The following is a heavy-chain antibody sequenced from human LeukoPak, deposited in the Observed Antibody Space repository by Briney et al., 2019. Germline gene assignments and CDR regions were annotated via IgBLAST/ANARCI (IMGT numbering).Heavy chain of an antibody. D-gene: IGHD2-15*01. V-gene: IGHV3-48*03. CDR2: ISGSGSTI. J-gene: IGHJ4*02. Sequence: GGSLRLSCAASGFTFSSYEMNWVRQAPGKGLEWVSYISGSGSTIYYADSVKGRFTISRDNAKNSLYLQMNSLRAEDTAVYYCARKSGYCSGSSCYYYFDYWGQGTLVTVSS. CDR3: ARKSGYCSGSSCYYYFDY. CDR1: GFTFSSYE.